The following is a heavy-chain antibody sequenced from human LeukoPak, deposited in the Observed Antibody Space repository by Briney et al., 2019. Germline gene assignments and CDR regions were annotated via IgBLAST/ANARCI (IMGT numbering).Heavy chain of an antibody. CDR3: ARDYADYVGYFFFDY. CDR2: ISGGGETT. V-gene: IGHV3-23*01. Sequence: GGSLRLSCAASGLTFSSSWMTWVRQTPGKGLEWVSSISGGGETTYYADSAKGRFTISRDNSQNTLYLQMNSLRAEDTAVYYCARDYADYVGYFFFDYWGQGTLVTVSS. J-gene: IGHJ4*02. CDR1: GLTFSSSW. D-gene: IGHD4-17*01.